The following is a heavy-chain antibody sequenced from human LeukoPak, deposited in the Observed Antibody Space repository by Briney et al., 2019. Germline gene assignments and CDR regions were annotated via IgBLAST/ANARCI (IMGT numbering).Heavy chain of an antibody. J-gene: IGHJ5*02. V-gene: IGHV3-30*18. CDR2: ISYDGSNK. CDR3: AKAGHYYGSGSFT. CDR1: GFTFSSYG. D-gene: IGHD3-10*01. Sequence: PGGSLRLSCAASGFTFSSYGMHWVRQAPGKGLEWVAVISYDGSNKYYADSVKGRFTISRDSSKNTLYLQMNSLRAEDTAVYYCAKAGHYYGSGSFTWGQGTLVTVSS.